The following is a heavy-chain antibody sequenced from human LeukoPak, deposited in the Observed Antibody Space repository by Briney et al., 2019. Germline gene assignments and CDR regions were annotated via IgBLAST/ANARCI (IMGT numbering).Heavy chain of an antibody. CDR3: ATSSEGGYSYGSDIDY. Sequence: ASVKVSCKASGYTFTAYYMYWVRQAPGQGLECMGRMNPNSGGTNYAQKFQGRVTMTRDTSISTAYMELSRLRSDDTAVYYCATSSEGGYSYGSDIDYWGQGTLVTVSS. CDR1: GYTFTAYY. J-gene: IGHJ4*02. D-gene: IGHD5-18*01. CDR2: MNPNSGGT. V-gene: IGHV1-2*06.